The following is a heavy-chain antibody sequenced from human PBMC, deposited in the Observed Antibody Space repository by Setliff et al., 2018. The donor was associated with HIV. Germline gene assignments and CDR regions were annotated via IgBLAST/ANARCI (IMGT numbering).Heavy chain of an antibody. Sequence: SETLSLTCTVSGGSINIFFWSWIRQPPGKGLEWIGYIYSDDGSTRYNSSLNSRAIISLDRSKSHFSLTLNSVTAADTAVYYCARTVTVTYSHFDHWGQGALVTVSS. V-gene: IGHV4-59*12. CDR3: ARTVTVTYSHFDH. J-gene: IGHJ4*02. CDR1: GGSINIFF. CDR2: IYSDDGST. D-gene: IGHD4-17*01.